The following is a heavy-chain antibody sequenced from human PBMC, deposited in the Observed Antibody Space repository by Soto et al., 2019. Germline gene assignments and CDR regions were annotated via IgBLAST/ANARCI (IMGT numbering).Heavy chain of an antibody. D-gene: IGHD4-17*01. V-gene: IGHV1-69*13. CDR1: GYTFTSYG. CDR3: ARGDATKIVVTTYYAMHV. Sequence: ASVKVSCKASGYTFTSYGISWVRQAPGQGLEWMGGIIPVFGTANYAQKFQGRVTITADESTNIVYMDVTSLRSEDTAVYYCARGDATKIVVTTYYAMHVWGQGTTVTVSS. CDR2: IIPVFGTA. J-gene: IGHJ6*02.